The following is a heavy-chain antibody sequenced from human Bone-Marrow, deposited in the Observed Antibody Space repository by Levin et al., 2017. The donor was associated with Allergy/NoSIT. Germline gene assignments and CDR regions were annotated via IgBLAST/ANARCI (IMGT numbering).Heavy chain of an antibody. D-gene: IGHD3-10*01. CDR3: ARGHYGN. V-gene: IGHV4-59*01. CDR2: ISDSGIT. Sequence: SETLSLTCTVSGGSIRNFWWRWIRQPPGEGLEYIGYISDSGITKYNPSLKSRVTISRDTSRNQLSLRLTFVTAADTTIYYCARGHYGNWGQGTKVTV. CDR1: GGSIRNFW. J-gene: IGHJ3*01.